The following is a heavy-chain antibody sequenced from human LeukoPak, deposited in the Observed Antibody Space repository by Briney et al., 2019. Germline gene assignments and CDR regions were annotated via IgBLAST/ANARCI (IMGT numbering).Heavy chain of an antibody. V-gene: IGHV1-2*02. D-gene: IGHD6-13*01. CDR3: ARPLGVGAAAGTIVPWFDP. CDR2: INPNSGGT. Sequence: ASVKVSCKASGYTFTGYYMHWVRQAPGQGLEWMGWINPNSGGTNYAQKFQGRVTMTRDTSISTAYMELSRLRSDDTAVYYCARPLGVGAAAGTIVPWFDPWGQGTLVTVSS. J-gene: IGHJ5*02. CDR1: GYTFTGYY.